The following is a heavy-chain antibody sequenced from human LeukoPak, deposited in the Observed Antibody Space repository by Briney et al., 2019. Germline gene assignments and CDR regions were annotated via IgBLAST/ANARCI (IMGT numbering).Heavy chain of an antibody. J-gene: IGHJ4*02. Sequence: ASVKVSCKASGGTFSSYAISWVRQAPGQGLEWMGGIIPIFGTANYAQKFQGRVTITADESTSTAYMELSSLRSEDTAVYYCAREGYYYGSSGYYLVYWGQGTLVTVSS. CDR2: IIPIFGTA. V-gene: IGHV1-69*13. CDR3: AREGYYYGSSGYYLVY. CDR1: GGTFSSYA. D-gene: IGHD3-22*01.